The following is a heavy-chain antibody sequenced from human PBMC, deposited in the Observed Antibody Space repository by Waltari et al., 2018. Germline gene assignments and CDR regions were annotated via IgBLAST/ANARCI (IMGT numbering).Heavy chain of an antibody. CDR1: GGSISSSSYY. CDR2: IYYSGST. CDR3: ARHPDILTGYYTFDY. J-gene: IGHJ4*02. Sequence: QLQLQESGPGLVKPSETLSLTCTVSGGSISSSSYYWGWIRQPPGKGLEWIGSIYYSGSTYYNPSLKSRVTISVDTSKNQFSLKLSSVTAADTAVYYCARHPDILTGYYTFDYWGQGTLVTVSS. V-gene: IGHV4-39*07. D-gene: IGHD3-9*01.